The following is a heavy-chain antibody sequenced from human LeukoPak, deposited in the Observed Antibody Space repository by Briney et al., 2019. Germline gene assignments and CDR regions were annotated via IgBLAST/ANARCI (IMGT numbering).Heavy chain of an antibody. CDR2: MNTDGSSI. D-gene: IGHD5-12*01. Sequence: PGGSLRLSCAASGFTFSSHWMHWVRQAPGKGLVWVSRMNTDGSSINYADSVKGRFTISGDNAKNTLYLQMNSLRAEDTAVYYCARGGEGYNGPGFNWGQGTLVTVSS. V-gene: IGHV3-74*01. J-gene: IGHJ4*02. CDR3: ARGGEGYNGPGFN. CDR1: GFTFSSHW.